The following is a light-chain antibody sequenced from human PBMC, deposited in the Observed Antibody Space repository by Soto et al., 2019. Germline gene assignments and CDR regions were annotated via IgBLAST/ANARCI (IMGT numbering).Light chain of an antibody. J-gene: IGLJ1*01. V-gene: IGLV2-14*01. CDR2: EVS. CDR3: SSYTSSSTLAWV. CDR1: SSDVGGYNY. Sequence: QPVLTQPASVSGSPGQSITISCTGTSSDVGGYNYVSWYQQHPGKAPKLMIYEVSNRPSGVSNRFSGSKSGNTASLTISGLQAEDEADYYCSSYTSSSTLAWVFGTGTKLTVL.